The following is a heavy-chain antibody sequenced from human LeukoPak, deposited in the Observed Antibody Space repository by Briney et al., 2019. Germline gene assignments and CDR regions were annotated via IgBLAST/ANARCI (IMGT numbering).Heavy chain of an antibody. CDR2: IDKNGREK. CDR3: VRDPSYGSSWYYYMDV. CDR1: GFTFSKYW. D-gene: IGHD6-13*01. J-gene: IGHJ6*03. V-gene: IGHV3-7*01. Sequence: GGSLRLSCTVSGFTFSKYWMRWVRQAPGKGLEWVASIDKNGREKRYVDSVEGRFTISRDNAKDSVYLQMDSLRVEDTAVYYCVRDPSYGSSWYYYMDVWGKGTTVTVSS.